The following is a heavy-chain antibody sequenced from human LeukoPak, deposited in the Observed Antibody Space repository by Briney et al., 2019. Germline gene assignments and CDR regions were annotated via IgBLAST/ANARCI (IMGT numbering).Heavy chain of an antibody. CDR2: INHSGST. CDR1: GGSFSGYY. Sequence: SETLSLTCAVYGGSFSGYYWSWIRQPPGKGLEWIGEINHSGSTNYNPSLKSRVTISVDTPKNQFSLKLSSVTAADTAVYYCARRKRSSWMDYWGQGTLVTVSS. V-gene: IGHV4-34*01. J-gene: IGHJ4*02. CDR3: ARRKRSSWMDY. D-gene: IGHD6-13*01.